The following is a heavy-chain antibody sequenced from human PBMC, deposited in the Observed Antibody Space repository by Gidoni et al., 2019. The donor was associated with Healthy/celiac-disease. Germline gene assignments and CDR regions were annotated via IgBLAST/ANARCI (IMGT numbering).Heavy chain of an antibody. V-gene: IGHV5-10-1*01. Sequence: EVQLVQSGAEVKKPGESLRISCKGSGHSFTSYWISWVRQMPGKGLEWMGRIDPSDSYTNDSPSFQGHVTISADKSISTAYLQWSSLKASDTAMYYCARIYGSGSYYQNWFDPWGQGTLVTVSS. J-gene: IGHJ5*02. CDR1: GHSFTSYW. CDR3: ARIYGSGSYYQNWFDP. D-gene: IGHD3-10*01. CDR2: IDPSDSYT.